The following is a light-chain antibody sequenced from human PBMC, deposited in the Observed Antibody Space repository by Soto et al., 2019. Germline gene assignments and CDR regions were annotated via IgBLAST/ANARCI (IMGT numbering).Light chain of an antibody. CDR1: QSIGDT. CDR2: GAS. Sequence: EIVLTQSPGTLSLSPGERVTLSCRASQSIGDTLAWYQQKPGQAPRLLIYGASSRATGIPDRFSGSGSGTDFTLTIRGLEPEDAALYYCQQYGSSPITFGQGTRLEIK. J-gene: IGKJ5*01. CDR3: QQYGSSPIT. V-gene: IGKV3-20*01.